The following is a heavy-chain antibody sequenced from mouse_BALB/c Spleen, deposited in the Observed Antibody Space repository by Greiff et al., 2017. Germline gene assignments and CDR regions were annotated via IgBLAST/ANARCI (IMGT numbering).Heavy chain of an antibody. Sequence: EVQRVESGGGLVQPGGSRKLSCAASGFTFSSFGMHWVRQAPEKGLEWVAYISSGSSTIYYADTVKGRFTISRDNPKNTLFLQMTSLRSEDTAMYYGARWGDAMDYWGQGTSVTVSS. CDR3: ARWGDAMDY. CDR1: GFTFSSFG. J-gene: IGHJ4*01. V-gene: IGHV5-17*02. CDR2: ISSGSSTI.